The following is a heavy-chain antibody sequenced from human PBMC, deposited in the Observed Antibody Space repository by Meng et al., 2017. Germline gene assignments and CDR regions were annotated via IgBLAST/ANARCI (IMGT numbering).Heavy chain of an antibody. J-gene: IGHJ4*02. D-gene: IGHD1-26*01. CDR3: ARGSYSFDS. V-gene: IGHV6-1*01. Sequence: QLQQHGPGLVQPSQTLPLICAISGDSVSSNSAAWNWIRQSPSRGLEWLGRAYYRSKWYHDYAESVKSRISIDPDTSKNQFSLQLRSVTPEDSAVYYCARGSYSFDSWGQRTLVTVSS. CDR1: GDSVSSNSAA. CDR2: AYYRSKWYH.